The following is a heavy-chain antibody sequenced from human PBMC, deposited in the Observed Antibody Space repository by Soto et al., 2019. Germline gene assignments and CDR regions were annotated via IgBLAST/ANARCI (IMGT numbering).Heavy chain of an antibody. J-gene: IGHJ4*02. V-gene: IGHV2-5*02. CDR2: IYWDDDK. CDR3: AHVSYPANRLGY. Sequence: QITLKESGPTLVKPTQTLTLTCTFSGFSLSTSGVGVGWIRQPPGKALEWLALIYWDDDKRYSPSLKSRLPITKDTSKNQVVLTMTNMDPVDTATYYCAHVSYPANRLGYWGQGTLVTVSS. CDR1: GFSLSTSGVG. D-gene: IGHD3-16*01.